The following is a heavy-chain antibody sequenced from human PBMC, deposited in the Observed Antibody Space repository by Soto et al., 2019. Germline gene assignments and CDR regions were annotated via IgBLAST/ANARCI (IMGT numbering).Heavy chain of an antibody. Sequence: EVQLVQSGGGLVQPGGSLRLSCAASGFTFSNYSMNWFRQAPAMGLEWVSYITASRSTIYYAASVRGRFTISRDHAKNSLFLQMNSLRDEDTAMYYCARDGHVPGALVDYWGQGSLVTVSS. V-gene: IGHV3-48*02. D-gene: IGHD2-2*01. J-gene: IGHJ4*02. CDR1: GFTFSNYS. CDR3: ARDGHVPGALVDY. CDR2: ITASRSTI.